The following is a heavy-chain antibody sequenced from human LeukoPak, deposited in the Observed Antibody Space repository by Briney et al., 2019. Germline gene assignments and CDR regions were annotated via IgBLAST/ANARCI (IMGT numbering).Heavy chain of an antibody. V-gene: IGHV3-7*01. CDR1: GLTFSSYW. CDR2: INQDGSEK. CDR3: ARVLVDYGQRDY. J-gene: IGHJ4*02. Sequence: GGSLRLSCSASGLTFSSYWMTWVRQAPGKGLEWVANINQDGSEKYYVDSVKGRFTISRDNAMNSLYLQINSLRAEDTAVYYCARVLVDYGQRDYWGQGTLVIVSS. D-gene: IGHD4-17*01.